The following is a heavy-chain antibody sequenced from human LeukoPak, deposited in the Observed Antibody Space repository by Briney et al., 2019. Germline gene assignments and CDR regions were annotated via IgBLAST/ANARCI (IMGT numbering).Heavy chain of an antibody. V-gene: IGHV1-46*01. D-gene: IGHD3-9*01. J-gene: IGHJ4*02. CDR3: ARGPEIYYDVVTGPEGY. Sequence: ASVKVSCKASGYSFTSYYMHWVRQAPGQGLEWMGRINPSGGSTSYAQRFQGTVTMTRDTSTSTLYMELSSLRSEDTAIYYCARGPEIYYDVVTGPEGYWGQGTLVTVSS. CDR2: INPSGGST. CDR1: GYSFTSYY.